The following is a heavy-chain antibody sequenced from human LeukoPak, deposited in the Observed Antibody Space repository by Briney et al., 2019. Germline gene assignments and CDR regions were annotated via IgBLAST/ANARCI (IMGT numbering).Heavy chain of an antibody. CDR1: GGSISSYH. CDR3: ARMLYGSGSPLFDY. Sequence: SETLSLTCTVSGGSISSYHWSWIRQPAGKGLEWIGRMYTSGSTKYNPSLKSRVTMSVDTSKNQFSLKLSSVTAADTAVYYCARMLYGSGSPLFDYWGQGTLVTVSS. V-gene: IGHV4-4*07. D-gene: IGHD3-10*01. J-gene: IGHJ4*02. CDR2: MYTSGST.